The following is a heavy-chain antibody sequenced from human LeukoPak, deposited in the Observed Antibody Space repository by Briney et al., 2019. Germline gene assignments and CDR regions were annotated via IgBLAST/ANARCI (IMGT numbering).Heavy chain of an antibody. V-gene: IGHV3-49*02. Sequence: PGGSLRLSCAASGFSVRNNYMSWVRQAPGKGLEWVGFIRSKTYGGTIEYAASVKGRFTISRDDSKSIAYLQMNSLKTEDTAVYYCTRVNDYGSGSYYIGSFDYWGQGTLVTVSS. CDR1: GFSVRNNY. D-gene: IGHD3-10*01. CDR2: IRSKTYGGTI. J-gene: IGHJ4*02. CDR3: TRVNDYGSGSYYIGSFDY.